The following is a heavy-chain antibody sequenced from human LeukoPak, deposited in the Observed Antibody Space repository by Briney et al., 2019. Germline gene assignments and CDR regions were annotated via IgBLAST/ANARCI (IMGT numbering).Heavy chain of an antibody. Sequence: SETLSLTCTVSGXSISSSSDYWGWIRQPPGTGLEWIGSIYYSGSTYYNPSLKSRVTISVDTSKNQFSLKLSSVTAADTAVYYCARRRAVAVDYWGQGTLVTVSS. CDR2: IYYSGST. V-gene: IGHV4-39*01. J-gene: IGHJ4*02. CDR3: ARRRAVAVDY. CDR1: GXSISSSSDY. D-gene: IGHD6-19*01.